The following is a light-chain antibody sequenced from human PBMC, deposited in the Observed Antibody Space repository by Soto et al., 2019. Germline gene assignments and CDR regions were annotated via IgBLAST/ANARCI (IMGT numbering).Light chain of an antibody. Sequence: IVLTQSPATLSLSPGERATLSCRASQSVSSYLAWYQPKPGQAPRLLIYDASNRATGIPARFSGSGSGTDFTLTISSLEPEDFAVYYCQQRSNSWTFGQGTKVEIK. CDR1: QSVSSY. V-gene: IGKV3-11*01. CDR3: QQRSNSWT. J-gene: IGKJ1*01. CDR2: DAS.